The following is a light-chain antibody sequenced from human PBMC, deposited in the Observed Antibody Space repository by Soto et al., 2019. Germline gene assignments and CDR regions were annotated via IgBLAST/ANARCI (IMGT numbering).Light chain of an antibody. CDR1: SSNIGNNY. Sequence: QSVLTQPPSVSAAPGQKVTISCSGSSSNIGNNYVSWYQHVPGTAPDLLIYDNNRRPSGIPDRFSGSKSGASATLGITGLQTGDEADYYCGTWDSSLSVYVFGTGTKLTVL. J-gene: IGLJ1*01. CDR2: DNN. CDR3: GTWDSSLSVYV. V-gene: IGLV1-51*01.